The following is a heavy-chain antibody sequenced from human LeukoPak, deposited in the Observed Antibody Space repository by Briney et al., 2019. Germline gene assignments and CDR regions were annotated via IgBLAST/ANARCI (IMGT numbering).Heavy chain of an antibody. J-gene: IGHJ4*02. V-gene: IGHV3-23*01. Sequence: GGSLRLSCAASGFTFSSYAMGWVRQAPGKGLEWVSAISGSGGSTYYADSVKGRFTISRDNSKNTLYLQMNSLRAEDTAVYYCAKDQPYYDSSGYYYSSFDYWGQGILVTVSS. CDR1: GFTFSSYA. CDR3: AKDQPYYDSSGYYYSSFDY. D-gene: IGHD3-22*01. CDR2: ISGSGGST.